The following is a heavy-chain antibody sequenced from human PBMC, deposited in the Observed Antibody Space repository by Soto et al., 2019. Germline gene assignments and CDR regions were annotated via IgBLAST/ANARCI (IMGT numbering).Heavy chain of an antibody. J-gene: IGHJ4*02. Sequence: GGSLRLSCAASGFTFSSYAMHWVRQAPGKGLEWVAVISYDGSNKYYADSVKGRFTISRDNSKNTLYLQMNSLRAEDTAVYYCASFEYNVDYWGQGTLVTVSS. CDR1: GFTFSSYA. D-gene: IGHD1-1*01. V-gene: IGHV3-30-3*01. CDR2: ISYDGSNK. CDR3: ASFEYNVDY.